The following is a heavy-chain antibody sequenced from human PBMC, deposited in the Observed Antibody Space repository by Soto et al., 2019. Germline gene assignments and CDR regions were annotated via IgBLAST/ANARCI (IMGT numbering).Heavy chain of an antibody. V-gene: IGHV3-66*01. J-gene: IGHJ4*02. CDR1: GLTVSSNY. D-gene: IGHD3-16*01. CDR3: ARGYWVEGYGAGTYFDY. Sequence: GGSLRLSCAASGLTVSSNYMSLVRQAPGKGLEWVSVIYSGTTTHYADSVKGRFTISRDSSKNTLYLQMNSLRAEDTAVYYCARGYWVEGYGAGTYFDYWGQGTLVTVSS. CDR2: IYSGTTT.